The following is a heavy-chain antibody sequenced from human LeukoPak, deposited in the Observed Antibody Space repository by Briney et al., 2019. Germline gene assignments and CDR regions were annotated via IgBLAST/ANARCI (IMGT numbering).Heavy chain of an antibody. Sequence: ASVKVSCKASGYTFTSHYMHWVRQAPGQGLEWMGWINPNSGGTNYAQKFQGRVTLTRDTSISTAYMELSRLRSDDTAVYYCARVRNYYDSSGYLYYFDYWGQGTLVTVSS. V-gene: IGHV1-2*02. CDR1: GYTFTSHY. D-gene: IGHD3-22*01. CDR3: ARVRNYYDSSGYLYYFDY. CDR2: INPNSGGT. J-gene: IGHJ4*02.